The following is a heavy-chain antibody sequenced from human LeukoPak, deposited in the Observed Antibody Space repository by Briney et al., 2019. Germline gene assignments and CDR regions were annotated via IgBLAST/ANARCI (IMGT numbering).Heavy chain of an antibody. CDR3: ARGGIQVSGIDEFDY. D-gene: IGHD6-19*01. CDR1: GFTFIDYD. J-gene: IGHJ4*02. CDR2: IGIRGDT. V-gene: IGHV3-13*01. Sequence: GGSLRLSCAASGFTFIDYDMHWVRQVRGKGLEWVSAIGIRGDTHYSGSVKGRFTISSENGESSLYLQMNSLRAEDPAVYYCARGGIQVSGIDEFDYWGQGTLVTVSS.